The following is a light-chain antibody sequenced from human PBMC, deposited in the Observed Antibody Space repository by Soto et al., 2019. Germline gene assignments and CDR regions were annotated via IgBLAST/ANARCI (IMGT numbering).Light chain of an antibody. CDR3: CSYAGSYTYV. CDR1: SSDVGGYNY. CDR2: DVS. J-gene: IGLJ1*01. V-gene: IGLV2-11*01. Sequence: QSVLTLPRSVSGSPGQSVTISCTGTSSDVGGYNYDSWYQQHPGKAPKLMIYDVSKRPSGVPDRFSGSKSGNTASLTISGLQAEDEADYYCCSYAGSYTYVFGTGTKVTVL.